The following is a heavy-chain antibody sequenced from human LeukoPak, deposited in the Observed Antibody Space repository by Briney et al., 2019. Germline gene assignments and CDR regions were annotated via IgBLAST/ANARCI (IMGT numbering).Heavy chain of an antibody. CDR2: IYYSGDT. D-gene: IGHD2-2*01. J-gene: IGHJ4*02. CDR3: ARVARCTSCFDVDY. V-gene: IGHV4-59*08. Sequence: PSETLSLTCTVSRGSISGYSWSWIRQSPGGGLEWIGYIYYSGDTAYNPSLRSRVTLSVDTSKNQFSLQLRSVTAADTAVYYCARVARCTSCFDVDYWGQGTLVTVSS. CDR1: RGSISGYS.